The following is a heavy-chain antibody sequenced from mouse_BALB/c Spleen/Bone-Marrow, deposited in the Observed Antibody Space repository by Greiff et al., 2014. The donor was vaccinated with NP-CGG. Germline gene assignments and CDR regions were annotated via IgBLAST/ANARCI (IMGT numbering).Heavy chain of an antibody. CDR1: GFTFSDYY. CDR3: ARGSSYFDY. V-gene: IGHV5-4*02. CDR2: ISDGGRYA. Sequence: VQLKESGGGLVKPGGSLKLSCAASGFTFSDYYMYWVRQTPEKRLEWVATISDGGRYAYYPDSVKGRFTISRDNAKNNLYLQMSSLKSEDTAMYYCARGSSYFDYWGQGTTLTVSS. D-gene: IGHD1-1*01. J-gene: IGHJ2*01.